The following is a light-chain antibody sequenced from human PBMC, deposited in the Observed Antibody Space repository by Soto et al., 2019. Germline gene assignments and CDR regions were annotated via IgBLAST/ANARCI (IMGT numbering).Light chain of an antibody. CDR2: SDN. J-gene: IGLJ3*02. Sequence: QSVLTQSPSASGTPGQRVTISCSGGSSNIGENTVNWYQQLPGTAPKVLIYSDNQRPSGVPDRFSGSKSRTSASLAISGLQSEDEADYYCSAWDDSLDGWVFGGGTKLTVL. CDR3: SAWDDSLDGWV. CDR1: SSNIGENT. V-gene: IGLV1-44*01.